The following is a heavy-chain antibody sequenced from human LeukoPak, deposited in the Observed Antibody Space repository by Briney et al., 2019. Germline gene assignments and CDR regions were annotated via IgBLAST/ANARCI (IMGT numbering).Heavy chain of an antibody. CDR2: FDPEDGET. CDR3: ATASQFQVVTATSLDY. V-gene: IGHV1-24*01. D-gene: IGHD2-21*02. CDR1: GYTLTELS. Sequence: ASVKVSCKVSGYTLTELSMHWVRQAPGKGLEWMGGFDPEDGETIYAQKFQGRVTMTEDTSTDTAYMELSSLRSEDTAVYYCATASQFQVVTATSLDYWGQGTLVTVSS. J-gene: IGHJ4*02.